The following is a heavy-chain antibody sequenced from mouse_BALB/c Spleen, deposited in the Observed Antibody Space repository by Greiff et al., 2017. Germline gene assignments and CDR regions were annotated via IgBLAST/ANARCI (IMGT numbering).Heavy chain of an antibody. CDR2: IWAGGST. Sequence: VKLQESGPGLVAPSQSLSITCTVSGFSLTSYGVHWVRQPPGKGLEWLGVIWAGGSTNYNSALMSRLSISKDNSKSQVFLKMNSLQTDDTAMYYCARKLTGPLYAMDYWGQGTSVTVSS. J-gene: IGHJ4*01. V-gene: IGHV2-9*02. CDR1: GFSLTSYG. CDR3: ARKLTGPLYAMDY. D-gene: IGHD4-1*01.